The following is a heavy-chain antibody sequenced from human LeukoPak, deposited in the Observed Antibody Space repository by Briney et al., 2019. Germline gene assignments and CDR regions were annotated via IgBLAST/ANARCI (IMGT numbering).Heavy chain of an antibody. D-gene: IGHD1-1*01. J-gene: IGHJ2*01. CDR1: GFTFSSYA. V-gene: IGHV3-23*01. CDR2: ISGSGGST. CDR3: ANGSWKSLQFRLMQYWYFDL. Sequence: GGSLRLSCAASGFTFSSYAMSWVRQAPGKGLEWVSAISGSGGSTYYADSVKGRFTISRDNSKNTLYLQMNSLRAEDTAVYYCANGSWKSLQFRLMQYWYFDLWGRGTLVTVSS.